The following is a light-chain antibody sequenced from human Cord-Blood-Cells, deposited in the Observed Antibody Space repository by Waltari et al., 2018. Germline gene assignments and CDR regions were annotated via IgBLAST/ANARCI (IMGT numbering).Light chain of an antibody. CDR1: QSISSY. Sequence: DVQITPSPSALFASGGDKVTITCRASQSISSYLNWYQQKPGKAPKLLIYAASSLQSGVPSRFSGSGSGTDFTLTISSLQPEDFATYYCQQSYSTPWTFGQGTKVEIK. CDR3: QQSYSTPWT. V-gene: IGKV1-39*01. CDR2: AAS. J-gene: IGKJ1*01.